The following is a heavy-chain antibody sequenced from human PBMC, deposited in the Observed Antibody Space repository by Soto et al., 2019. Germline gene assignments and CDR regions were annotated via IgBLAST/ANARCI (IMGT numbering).Heavy chain of an antibody. V-gene: IGHV1-18*04. CDR1: GYTFTSYG. CDR3: ARDEQLGAIGVDDY. D-gene: IGHD1-26*01. CDR2: ISAYNGST. Sequence: ASVKVSCKASGYTFTSYGVSWVRQAPGQGLEWMGWISAYNGSTNYAQKLQGRVTMTTDTSTSTAYMELRSLRSDDTAVYYCARDEQLGAIGVDDYWGQGTLVTVSS. J-gene: IGHJ4*02.